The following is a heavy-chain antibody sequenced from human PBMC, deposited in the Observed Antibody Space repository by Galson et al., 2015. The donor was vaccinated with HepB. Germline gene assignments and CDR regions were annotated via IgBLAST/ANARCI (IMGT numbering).Heavy chain of an antibody. J-gene: IGHJ4*02. Sequence: SLRLSCAASGFSFSYYAMSWVRQPPGKGLEWVSSIRSSGDRTYFADSVKGRFTISRDNSKNTLFLQMNSLRAEDTAVYYCAKGGYSRAYYYSDWWGQGTPVTVSS. V-gene: IGHV3-23*01. CDR3: AKGGYSRAYYYSDW. D-gene: IGHD3-22*01. CDR1: GFSFSYYA. CDR2: IRSSGDRT.